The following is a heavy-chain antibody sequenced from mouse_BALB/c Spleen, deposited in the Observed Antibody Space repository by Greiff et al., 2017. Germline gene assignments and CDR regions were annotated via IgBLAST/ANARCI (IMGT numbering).Heavy chain of an antibody. D-gene: IGHD2-1*01. V-gene: IGHV1-80*01. CDR3: ARTGTDYGNPYYAMDY. CDR1: GYAFSSYW. CDR2: IYPGDGDT. Sequence: QVQLKQSGAELVRPGSSVKISCKASGYAFSSYWMNWVKQRPGQGLEWIGQIYPGDGDTNYNGKFKGKATLTADKSSSTAYMQLSSLTSEDSAVYFCARTGTDYGNPYYAMDYWGQGTSVTVSS. J-gene: IGHJ4*01.